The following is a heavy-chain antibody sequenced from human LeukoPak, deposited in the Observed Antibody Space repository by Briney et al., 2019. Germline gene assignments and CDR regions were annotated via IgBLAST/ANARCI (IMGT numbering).Heavy chain of an antibody. CDR1: GYTLTELS. D-gene: IGHD3-16*01. Sequence: ASVKVSCKVSGYTLTELSMHWVRQAPGKGLEWMGWISPNSGGTNYAQKFQGRVTMTRDTSISTAYMELSRLRSDDTAVYYCARGVWRLGELYIPYYYYYYMDVWGKGTTVTVSS. J-gene: IGHJ6*03. CDR2: ISPNSGGT. CDR3: ARGVWRLGELYIPYYYYYYMDV. V-gene: IGHV1-2*02.